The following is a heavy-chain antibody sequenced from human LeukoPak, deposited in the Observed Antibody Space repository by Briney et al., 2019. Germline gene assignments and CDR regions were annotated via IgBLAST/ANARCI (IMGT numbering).Heavy chain of an antibody. J-gene: IGHJ6*02. CDR1: GGSISSDDYY. V-gene: IGHV4-31*03. CDR3: ASGISNYRLYYYYYGMDV. D-gene: IGHD4-11*01. CDR2: IYHSGTT. Sequence: SQTLSLTCTVSGGSISSDDYYWSWIRQHPGKGLEWIGHIYHSGTTHHNPSLQSRVFISVDTSKNQFSLKLSSVTAADTAVYYCASGISNYRLYYYYYGMDVWGQGTTVTVSS.